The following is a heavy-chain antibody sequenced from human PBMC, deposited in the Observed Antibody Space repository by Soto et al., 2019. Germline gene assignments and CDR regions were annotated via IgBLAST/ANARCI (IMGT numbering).Heavy chain of an antibody. J-gene: IGHJ6*02. V-gene: IGHV1-69*13. CDR1: GDTFSSYA. CDR3: ARDPLSSFAMDV. CDR2: IIPTFGRT. Sequence: ASVKVSCKASGDTFSSYAISWVRQAPGKGLEWMGKIIPTFGRTNYAQKFQGRLTISADDSTSTAYMELSSLVSEDTTVYYCARDPLSSFAMDVWGQGTTVTVSS. D-gene: IGHD3-10*02.